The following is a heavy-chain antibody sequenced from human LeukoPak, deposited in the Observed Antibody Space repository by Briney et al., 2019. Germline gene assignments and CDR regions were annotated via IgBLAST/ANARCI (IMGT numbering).Heavy chain of an antibody. V-gene: IGHV3-64*01. Sequence: GGSLRLSCAVSGFTLSSHVMHWVRQAPGKGLEYVAGISRNGGSTYYAHSVQGRFTISRDNSKNTQYLQMGSLRAEDMAVYYCARGVLARGSSGWYFDYWGQGTLVTVSS. CDR2: ISRNGGST. J-gene: IGHJ4*02. CDR3: ARGVLARGSSGWYFDY. D-gene: IGHD6-19*01. CDR1: GFTLSSHV.